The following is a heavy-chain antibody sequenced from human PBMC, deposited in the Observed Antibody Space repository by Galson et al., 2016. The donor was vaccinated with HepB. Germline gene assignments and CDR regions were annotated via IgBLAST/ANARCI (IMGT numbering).Heavy chain of an antibody. CDR1: GYRFTTYS. CDR3: ARKRLGAANGFDS. CDR2: TNAGNGNT. J-gene: IGHJ5*01. D-gene: IGHD3-10*01. Sequence: SVKVSCKASGYRFTTYSIHWVRQAPGQGLEWMGWTNAGNGNTKLSEKFQARVAISTDTSATTAYMELNNLTSEDTAVYYCARKRLGAANGFDSWGQGTLVGVSS. V-gene: IGHV1-3*01.